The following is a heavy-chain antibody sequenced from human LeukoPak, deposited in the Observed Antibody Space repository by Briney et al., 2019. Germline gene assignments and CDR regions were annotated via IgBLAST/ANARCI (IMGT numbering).Heavy chain of an antibody. CDR2: ISSSGILI. CDR1: GFTFSNYE. CDR3: AKVSGSGWHFDH. J-gene: IGHJ4*02. Sequence: GGSLRLSCAASGFTFSNYEMNWVRQAPGKGLEWVSFISSSGILIYYADSVKGRFTISRDNGKNSLFLQMDGLRVEDTAVYYCAKVSGSGWHFDHWGQGTLVTVSS. D-gene: IGHD6-19*01. V-gene: IGHV3-48*03.